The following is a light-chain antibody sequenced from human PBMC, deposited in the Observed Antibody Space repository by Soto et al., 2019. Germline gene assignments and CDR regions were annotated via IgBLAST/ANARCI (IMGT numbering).Light chain of an antibody. CDR3: QQYGSSLRT. CDR1: HSVSSSY. V-gene: IGKV3-20*01. J-gene: IGKJ1*01. CDR2: GAS. Sequence: EIVLTQSPGTLSLSPGERATLSCRASHSVSSSYLAWYQQKPDQAPRLLIYGASSRATGIPDRFSGSGSGTDFTLTISRLEPEDFAVYYCQQYGSSLRTFGQGTKVEIK.